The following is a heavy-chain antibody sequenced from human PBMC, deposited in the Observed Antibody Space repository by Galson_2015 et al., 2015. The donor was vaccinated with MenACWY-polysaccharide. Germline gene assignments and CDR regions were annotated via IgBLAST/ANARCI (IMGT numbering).Heavy chain of an antibody. CDR3: ARGGRAVSNRNWFDP. CDR2: ISYDGGT. D-gene: IGHD3-16*01. Sequence: TLSLTCTVSGDSITSGGYFWSWIRQHPGKGLEWIASISYDGGTYYNPSLKSRVTISADTPNNQFSLKLSSVTAADPAVYYCARGGRAVSNRNWFDPWGQGTLVTVSS. CDR1: GDSITSGGYF. J-gene: IGHJ5*02. V-gene: IGHV4-31*03.